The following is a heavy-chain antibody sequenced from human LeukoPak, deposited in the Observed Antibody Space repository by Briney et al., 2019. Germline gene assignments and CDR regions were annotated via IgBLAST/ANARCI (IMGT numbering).Heavy chain of an antibody. CDR2: IYYSGST. Sequence: PSETLSLTCTVSGGSISSSSYYWGWIRQPPGKGLEWIGSIYYSGSTYYNPSLKSRVTISVDTSKNQFSLKLSSVTAADTAVYYCAGHPRRMVRAPDVWGQGTTVTVSS. V-gene: IGHV4-39*01. CDR3: AGHPRRMVRAPDV. CDR1: GGSISSSSYY. J-gene: IGHJ6*02. D-gene: IGHD3-10*01.